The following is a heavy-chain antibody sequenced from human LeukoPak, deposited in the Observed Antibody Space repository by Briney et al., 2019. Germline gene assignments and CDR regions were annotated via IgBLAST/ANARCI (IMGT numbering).Heavy chain of an antibody. CDR1: GGTFSSYA. D-gene: IGHD2-2*02. Sequence: SVTVSCKASGGTFSSYAISWVRQAPGQGLEWMGGIIPIFGTANYAQKFQGRVTITADESTSTAYMELSSLRSEDTAVYYCARATTHIVVVPAAISYYYYGMDVWGQGTTVTVSS. J-gene: IGHJ6*02. V-gene: IGHV1-69*13. CDR3: ARATTHIVVVPAAISYYYYGMDV. CDR2: IIPIFGTA.